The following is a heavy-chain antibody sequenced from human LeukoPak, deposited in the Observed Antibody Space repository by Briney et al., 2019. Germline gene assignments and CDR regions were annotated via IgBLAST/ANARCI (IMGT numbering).Heavy chain of an antibody. CDR3: AGSLWTDYYTYKFDS. CDR2: IIPIFATP. V-gene: IGHV1-69*05. D-gene: IGHD3/OR15-3a*01. J-gene: IGHJ4*02. CDR1: GYTFTSYD. Sequence: SVKVSCKASGYTFTSYDINWVRQAPGQGLEWVGGIIPIFATPSIAQKLQGRVTITTDKSTSTDYIQLSSLRSEDTAADYCAGSLWTDYYTYKFDSWGQGTLITVSS.